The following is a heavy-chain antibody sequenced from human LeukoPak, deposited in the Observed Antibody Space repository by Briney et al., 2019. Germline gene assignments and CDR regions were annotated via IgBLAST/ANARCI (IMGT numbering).Heavy chain of an antibody. CDR2: IYSGGST. D-gene: IGHD3-10*01. CDR3: ARDRFGENAFDI. V-gene: IGHV3-53*01. J-gene: IGHJ3*02. Sequence: GGSLRLSCAASGFTVSSNYMSWVRQAPGKGLEWVSVIYSGGSTYYADSVKGRFTISRDNSKNTLYLQMNSLRAEGTAVYYCARDRFGENAFDIWGQGTMVTVSS. CDR1: GFTVSSNY.